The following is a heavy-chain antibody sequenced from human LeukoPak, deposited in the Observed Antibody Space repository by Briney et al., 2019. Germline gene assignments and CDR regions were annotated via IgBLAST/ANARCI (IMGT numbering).Heavy chain of an antibody. D-gene: IGHD3-3*01. CDR1: GFTFSSYW. Sequence: TGGSLRLSGAASGFTFSSYWMHWVRQAPGKGLVWVSRINSDGNSTNYADSVKGRFTISRDNAKNTLYLQMNSLRAEDTAVYYCTRDFDFSSAIWGQGTLVTVSS. CDR3: TRDFDFSSAI. CDR2: INSDGNST. J-gene: IGHJ4*02. V-gene: IGHV3-74*01.